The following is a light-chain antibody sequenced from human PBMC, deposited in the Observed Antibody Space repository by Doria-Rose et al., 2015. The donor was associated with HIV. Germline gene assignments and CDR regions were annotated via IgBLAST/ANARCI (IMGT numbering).Light chain of an antibody. V-gene: IGKV4-1*01. CDR1: QSLLYTSKNY. J-gene: IGKJ3*01. CDR3: QQYYDTPS. CDR2: WAS. Sequence: TQSPESLGMSLGERATLNCKSNQSLLYTSKNYLAWYQQKPGQPPTLLIYWASTRQYGVPARFSGSGSGTDFTLTISSVEAEDVAVYYCQQYYDTPSFGPGTTVDIK.